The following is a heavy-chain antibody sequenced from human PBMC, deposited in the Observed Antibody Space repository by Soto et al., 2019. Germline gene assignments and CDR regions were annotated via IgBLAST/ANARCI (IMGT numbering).Heavy chain of an antibody. CDR2: ISYDGGNK. CDR3: VRDYYGSGSYGYFDY. V-gene: IGHV3-30-3*01. J-gene: IGHJ4*02. D-gene: IGHD3-10*01. CDR1: GFTFSGCA. Sequence: QVQLVESGGGVVQVGRSLRLSCAGSGFTFSGCAMHWVRQAPGKGLEGVAVISYDGGNKYYADSVKVRFTVTRDNPKNTLYLHMNSLRAEDTAVYYCVRDYYGSGSYGYFDYWGQGTLVTVSS.